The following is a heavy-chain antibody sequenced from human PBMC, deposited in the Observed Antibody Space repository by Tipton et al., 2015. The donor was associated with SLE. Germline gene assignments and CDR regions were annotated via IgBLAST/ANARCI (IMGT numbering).Heavy chain of an antibody. CDR2: ISYDGSNK. Sequence: QVQLVQSGGGVVQPGRSLRLSCAASGFTFSSYAMHWVRQAPGKGLEWVAVISYDGSNKYYADSVKGRFTISRDNAKNSLYLQMNSLRAEDTAVYYCARVGLQDAFDIWGQGTMVTVSS. CDR3: ARVGLQDAFDI. V-gene: IGHV3-30-3*01. J-gene: IGHJ3*02. CDR1: GFTFSSYA. D-gene: IGHD4-11*01.